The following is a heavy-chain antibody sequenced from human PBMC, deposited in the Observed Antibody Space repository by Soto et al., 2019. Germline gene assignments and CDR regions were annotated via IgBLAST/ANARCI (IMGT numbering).Heavy chain of an antibody. CDR1: GVTISSSNW. CDR2: IYHSGST. J-gene: IGHJ4*02. Sequence: SETLSLTCAVSGVTISSSNWWSWVRQPPGKGLEWIGEIYHSGSTNYNPSLKSRVTISVDKSKNQFSLKLSSVTAADTAVYYCARHFSVDYFDYWGQGALVTVSS. V-gene: IGHV4-4*02. CDR3: ARHFSVDYFDY.